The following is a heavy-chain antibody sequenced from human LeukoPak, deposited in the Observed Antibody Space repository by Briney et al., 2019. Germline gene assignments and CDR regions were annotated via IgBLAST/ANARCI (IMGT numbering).Heavy chain of an antibody. Sequence: PGGSLRLSCAASGFTFSGSAMHWVRQASGKGLEWVGRIRSKANNYATAYAASVKGRFTISRDDSKNTAYLQMNSLKTEDTAVYYCNPLYYDSNAYSDYWGQGTLVTVSS. J-gene: IGHJ4*02. D-gene: IGHD3-22*01. CDR3: NPLYYDSNAYSDY. CDR2: IRSKANNYAT. V-gene: IGHV3-73*01. CDR1: GFTFSGSA.